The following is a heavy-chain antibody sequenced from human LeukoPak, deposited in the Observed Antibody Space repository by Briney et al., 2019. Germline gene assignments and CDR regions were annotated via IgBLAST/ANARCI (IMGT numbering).Heavy chain of an antibody. CDR2: VSYDGGHK. CDR3: ARDRINMMVLGHDSGLDF. D-gene: IGHD3-22*01. CDR1: GFSLNEYG. V-gene: IGHV3-30*03. J-gene: IGHJ4*02. Sequence: GGSLRLSCVGSGFSLNEYGIHWVRQAPGKGLEWGAVVSYDGGHKYYADSVKGRFTISRDTSSDTVSLQMNSLRVEDTAVYYCARDRINMMVLGHDSGLDFWGQGTLVTVSS.